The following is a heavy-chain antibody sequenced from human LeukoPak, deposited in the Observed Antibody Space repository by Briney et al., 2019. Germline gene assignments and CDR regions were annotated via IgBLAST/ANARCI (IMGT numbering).Heavy chain of an antibody. CDR3: AREGRGETVPYGMDV. CDR2: INPNSGGT. J-gene: IGHJ6*02. D-gene: IGHD3-10*01. V-gene: IGHV1-2*06. CDR1: GYSFTDYF. Sequence: ASVRVSCKASGYSFTDYFMHWVRQAPGQGLEWMGRINPNSGGTNYARKFQGRVTMTRVTSTSTAYMELRRLRSDDTAVYYCAREGRGETVPYGMDVWGQGTTVTVSS.